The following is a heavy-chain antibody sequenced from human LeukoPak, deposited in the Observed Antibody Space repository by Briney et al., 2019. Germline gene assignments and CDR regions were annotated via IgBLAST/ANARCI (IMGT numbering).Heavy chain of an antibody. CDR2: IIPIFGTA. D-gene: IGHD2-15*01. CDR1: GGTFSSYA. Sequence: SVKVSCKASGGTFSSYAISWVRQAPGQELEWMGGIIPIFGTANYAQKLQGRVTITADESTSTAYMELSSLRSEDTAVYYCAIGYCSGGSCYGYYYGMDVWGKGTTVTVSS. V-gene: IGHV1-69*13. CDR3: AIGYCSGGSCYGYYYGMDV. J-gene: IGHJ6*04.